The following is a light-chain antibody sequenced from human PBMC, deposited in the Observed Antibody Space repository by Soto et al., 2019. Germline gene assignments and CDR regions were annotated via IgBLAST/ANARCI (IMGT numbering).Light chain of an antibody. Sequence: PGESATLSCRASQSLGRYLAWYQQKPGQAPRLLIYGASTRATGIPARFSGSGSGTEFTLTISSLQSEDFTVYYCQQYSIWRTFGQGTKV. CDR2: GAS. CDR3: QQYSIWRT. CDR1: QSLGRY. J-gene: IGKJ1*01. V-gene: IGKV3-15*01.